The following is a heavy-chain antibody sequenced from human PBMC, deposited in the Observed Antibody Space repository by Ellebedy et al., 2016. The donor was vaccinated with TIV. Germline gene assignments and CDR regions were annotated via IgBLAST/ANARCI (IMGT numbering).Heavy chain of an antibody. D-gene: IGHD6-19*01. Sequence: GESLKISCAASGFSFSSYAMSRVRQAPGKGLEWVSAISSSGGSTYDADSVKGRFTISRDNSKNTLYLQMNSLRAEDTAVYYCARSRVGRGWYYFDYWGQGTLVTVSS. CDR2: ISSSGGST. J-gene: IGHJ4*02. CDR1: GFSFSSYA. V-gene: IGHV3-23*01. CDR3: ARSRVGRGWYYFDY.